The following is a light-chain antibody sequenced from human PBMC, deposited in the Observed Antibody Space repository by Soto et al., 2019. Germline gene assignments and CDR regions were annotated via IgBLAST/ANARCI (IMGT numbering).Light chain of an antibody. Sequence: EIVLTQSPATLSLSPGERATLSCRASQSVSSSSAWYQQKPGQPPRLLIYDVSNRATGIPARFSGSGSGTDFTLTISRLQPEDFAVYYCQQRSNWPRTFGQGTKVDI. J-gene: IGKJ1*01. CDR2: DVS. CDR1: QSVSSS. V-gene: IGKV3-11*01. CDR3: QQRSNWPRT.